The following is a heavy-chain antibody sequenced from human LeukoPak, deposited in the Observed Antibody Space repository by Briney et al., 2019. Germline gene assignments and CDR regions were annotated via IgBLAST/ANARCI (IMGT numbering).Heavy chain of an antibody. Sequence: SETLSLTCTVSGGSISSYYWSWIRQPPGKGLEWIGYIYYSGSTNYNPSLKSRVTISVDTSKNQFSLKLSSVTAADTAVYYCARVGIDYGSLDYWGQGTLVTVSS. CDR1: GGSISSYY. CDR3: ARVGIDYGSLDY. V-gene: IGHV4-59*08. CDR2: IYYSGST. J-gene: IGHJ4*02. D-gene: IGHD4-17*01.